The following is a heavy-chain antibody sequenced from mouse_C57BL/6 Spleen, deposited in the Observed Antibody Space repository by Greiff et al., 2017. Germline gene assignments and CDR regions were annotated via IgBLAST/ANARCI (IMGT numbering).Heavy chain of an antibody. V-gene: IGHV5-4*03. CDR1: GFTFSSYA. CDR2: ISDGGSYT. Sequence: EVKLVESGGGLVKPGGSLKLSCAASGFTFSSYAMSWVRQTPEKRLEWVATISDGGSYTYYPDNVKGRFTISRDNAKNTPYLQMRQLKSEDTAMYACARWGAGSSDWYFDVWGTGTTVTVSS. CDR3: ARWGAGSSDWYFDV. J-gene: IGHJ1*03. D-gene: IGHD1-1*01.